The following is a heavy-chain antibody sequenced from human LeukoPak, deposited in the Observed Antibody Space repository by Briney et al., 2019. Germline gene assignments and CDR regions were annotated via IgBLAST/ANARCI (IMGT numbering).Heavy chain of an antibody. CDR2: INPSGGST. D-gene: IGHD6-13*01. Sequence: ASVKVSCTASGYTFTSYYMHWVRQAPGQGLQWMGLINPSGGSTSYAQKFQGRVTMTRDTSTSTVFMELSSLTSEDTAVYYCARTFSIASAGRNDYWGQGTLVTVSS. CDR3: ARTFSIASAGRNDY. CDR1: GYTFTSYY. V-gene: IGHV1-46*01. J-gene: IGHJ4*02.